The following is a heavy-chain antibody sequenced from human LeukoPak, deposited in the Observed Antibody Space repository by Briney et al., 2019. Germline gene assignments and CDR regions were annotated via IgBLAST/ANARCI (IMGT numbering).Heavy chain of an antibody. CDR1: GYTFTGYY. V-gene: IGHV1-2*06. D-gene: IGHD6-19*01. CDR3: ARDLIAVAKGDY. Sequence: SVKVSCKASGYTFTGYYMHWVRQAPGQGLEWMGRINPNSGGTNYAQKFQGRVTMTRDTSISTAYMELSRLRSDDTAVYYCARDLIAVAKGDYWGQGTLVTVSS. J-gene: IGHJ4*02. CDR2: INPNSGGT.